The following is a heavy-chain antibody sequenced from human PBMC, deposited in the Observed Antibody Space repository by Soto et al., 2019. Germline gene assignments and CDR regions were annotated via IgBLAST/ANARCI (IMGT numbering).Heavy chain of an antibody. J-gene: IGHJ6*02. D-gene: IGHD3-3*01. V-gene: IGHV1-69*13. CDR3: ARQRSGYYSFYGMDV. Sequence: SVKVSCKASGVTFSSYAISWVRQAPGQGLEWMGGIIPIFGTANYAQKFQGRVTITADESTSTAYLQWSSLKASDTAMYYCARQRSGYYSFYGMDVWGQGTTVTVSS. CDR1: GVTFSSYA. CDR2: IIPIFGTA.